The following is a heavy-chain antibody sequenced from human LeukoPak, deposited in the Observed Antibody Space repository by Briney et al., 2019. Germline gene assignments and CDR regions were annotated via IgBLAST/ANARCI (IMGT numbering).Heavy chain of an antibody. J-gene: IGHJ4*02. CDR3: ARGSVYGDYKDY. V-gene: IGHV4-31*03. D-gene: IGHD4-17*01. CDR1: GGSISSGGYY. CDR2: IYYSGST. Sequence: SETLSLTCTVSGGSISSGGYYCSWIRQHPGKGLEWIGYIYYSGSTYYNPSLKSRVTISVDTSKNQFSLKLSSVTAADTAVYYCARGSVYGDYKDYWGQGTLVTVSP.